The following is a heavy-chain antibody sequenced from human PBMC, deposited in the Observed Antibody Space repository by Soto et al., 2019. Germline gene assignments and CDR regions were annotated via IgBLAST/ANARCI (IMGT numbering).Heavy chain of an antibody. CDR3: AKDLLDDSSGYFLGDDTVPFDS. D-gene: IGHD3-22*01. Sequence: PGGSLRLSCAASAFTFSSYAMSWVRQAPGKGLEWVSAISGSGGSTYYADSGKGRFTISRDNSKNTLYLQMDSLRAEDTAVYYCAKDLLDDSSGYFLGDDTVPFDSWGQGTMVTVSS. CDR2: ISGSGGST. V-gene: IGHV3-23*01. CDR1: AFTFSSYA. J-gene: IGHJ3*02.